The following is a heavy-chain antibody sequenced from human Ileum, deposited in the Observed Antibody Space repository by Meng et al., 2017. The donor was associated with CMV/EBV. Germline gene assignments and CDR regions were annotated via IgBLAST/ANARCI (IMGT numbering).Heavy chain of an antibody. D-gene: IGHD6-13*01. Sequence: LTHSCAASGFILSTDTLIWVRQAPGKGLEWVSLITADGRSTSYAASVKGRFTISRDNSKSTLYLQMNNLRPEDTAVYFCAKGQQLGDSWGQGTLVTVSS. J-gene: IGHJ4*02. V-gene: IGHV3-23*01. CDR1: GFILSTDT. CDR2: ITADGRST. CDR3: AKGQQLGDS.